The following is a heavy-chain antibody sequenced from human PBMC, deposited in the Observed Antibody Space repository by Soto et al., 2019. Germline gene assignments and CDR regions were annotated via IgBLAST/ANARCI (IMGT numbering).Heavy chain of an antibody. CDR2: IYYSGST. CDR1: GGSISSYY. V-gene: IGHV4-59*01. J-gene: IGHJ6*02. D-gene: IGHD3-3*01. Sequence: QVQLQESGPGLVKPSETLSLTCTVSGGSISSYYWSWIRQPPGKGLEWIGYIYYSGSTNYNPSLTRRVTISVDPSKNQSSLKLSSVAAADTAVYYCARGSPDFWSGYGYYYYGMDVWGQGTTVTVSS. CDR3: ARGSPDFWSGYGYYYYGMDV.